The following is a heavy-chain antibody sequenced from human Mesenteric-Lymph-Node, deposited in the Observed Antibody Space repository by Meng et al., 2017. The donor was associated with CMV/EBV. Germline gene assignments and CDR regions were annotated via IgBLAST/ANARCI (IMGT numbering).Heavy chain of an antibody. D-gene: IGHD2-8*01. V-gene: IGHV1-2*02. CDR2: INPNRGVT. Sequence: ASVKVSCKASGFTFTGYYIHWMRQAPGQGLEWMGWINPNRGVTHYAQKFQNRVTMTSDTSIGTVYMDLTSLRSDDTAVYYCARDVRPAGEYCTNGVCHFDYWGQGTLVTVSS. CDR3: ARDVRPAGEYCTNGVCHFDY. J-gene: IGHJ4*02. CDR1: GFTFTGYY.